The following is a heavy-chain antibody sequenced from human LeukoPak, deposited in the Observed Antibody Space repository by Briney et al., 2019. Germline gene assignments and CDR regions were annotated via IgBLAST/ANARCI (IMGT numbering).Heavy chain of an antibody. D-gene: IGHD3-22*01. V-gene: IGHV4-39*01. CDR3: ARQYYDSSGHYPWYFDY. CDR2: VYYSGTT. Sequence: MTSGTLSLICTVAGGSFSSSTYYWGWIRQPPGKGLEWIGSVYYSGTTYYNQSLKSRVTISADTSKKQFSLRLTSVTAADTAVYYCARQYYDSSGHYPWYFDYCGQGTLVTVSS. J-gene: IGHJ4*02. CDR1: GGSFSSSTYY.